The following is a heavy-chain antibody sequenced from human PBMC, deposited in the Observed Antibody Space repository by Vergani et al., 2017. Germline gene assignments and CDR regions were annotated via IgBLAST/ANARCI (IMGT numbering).Heavy chain of an antibody. CDR2: IIPIFGTA. V-gene: IGHV1-69*12. CDR1: GGTFSSYA. CDR3: ARGRDYYVWGRYRYTSISAFDI. D-gene: IGHD3-16*02. Sequence: QVQLVQSGAEVKKPGSSVKVSCKASGGTFSSYAISWVRQAPGQGLEWMGGIIPIFGTANYAQKFQGRVTITADEATSTAYMELSSLRSEDTAVYYCARGRDYYVWGRYRYTSISAFDIWGEGTMVTVSS. J-gene: IGHJ3*02.